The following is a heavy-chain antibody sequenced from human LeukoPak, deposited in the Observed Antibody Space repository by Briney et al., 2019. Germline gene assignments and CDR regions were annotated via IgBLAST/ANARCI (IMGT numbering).Heavy chain of an antibody. CDR2: ISYDGSNK. D-gene: IGHD2-15*01. CDR3: ARESVGYCSGGSCYGMDV. CDR1: GFTFSSYC. V-gene: IGHV3-30*03. Sequence: GGSLRLSCAASGFTFSSYCMSWVRQAPGKGLEWVAVISYDGSNKYYADSVKGRFTISRDNSKNTLFLLMNSLRAEDTAVYYCARESVGYCSGGSCYGMDVWGQGTTVTVSS. J-gene: IGHJ6*02.